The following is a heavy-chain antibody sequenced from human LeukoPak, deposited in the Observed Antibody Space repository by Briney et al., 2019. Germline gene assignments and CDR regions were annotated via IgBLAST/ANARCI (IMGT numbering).Heavy chain of an antibody. CDR3: ARLYCSGGSCYSTPFDY. Sequence: ASVKVSCKASGYTFTSHGISWVRQAPGRGLEWMGWISAYNGNTNYAQKLQGRVTMTTDTSTSTAYMELRSLRSDDTAVYYCARLYCSGGSCYSTPFDYWGQGTLVTVSS. CDR2: ISAYNGNT. CDR1: GYTFTSHG. D-gene: IGHD2-15*01. V-gene: IGHV1-18*01. J-gene: IGHJ4*02.